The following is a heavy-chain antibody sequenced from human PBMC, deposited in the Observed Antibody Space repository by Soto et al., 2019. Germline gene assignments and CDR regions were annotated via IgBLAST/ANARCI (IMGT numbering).Heavy chain of an antibody. D-gene: IGHD2-15*01. V-gene: IGHV3-48*02. CDR3: ARAQSIGAYSTLDY. Sequence: PGGSLRLSCAASAFTFSSYSMNWVRQPPGKGLEWVSYISTRSNSIYYADSVKGRFTVSRDNAKNSLFLQMSSLRDEDTAVYFCARAQSIGAYSTLDYWGQGTLVTVSS. CDR1: AFTFSSYS. CDR2: ISTRSNSI. J-gene: IGHJ4*02.